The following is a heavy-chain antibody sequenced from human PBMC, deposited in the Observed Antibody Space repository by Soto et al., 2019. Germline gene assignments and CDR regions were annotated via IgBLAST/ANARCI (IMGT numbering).Heavy chain of an antibody. CDR2: IKQDGSEK. Sequence: GGSLRLSCAASGFTFSSYWMSWVRQAPGKGLEWVANIKQDGSEKYYVDSVQGRFTISRDNAKNSLYLQMNSLRVEDTAVFFCARMEHNYYYYSLDVWGQGTTVTVSS. D-gene: IGHD1-1*01. CDR1: GFTFSSYW. J-gene: IGHJ6*02. V-gene: IGHV3-7*01. CDR3: ARMEHNYYYYSLDV.